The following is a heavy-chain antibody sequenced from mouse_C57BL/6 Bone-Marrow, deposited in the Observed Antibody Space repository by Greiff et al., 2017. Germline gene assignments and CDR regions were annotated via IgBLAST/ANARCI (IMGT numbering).Heavy chain of an antibody. J-gene: IGHJ3*01. CDR1: GFNIKDDY. V-gene: IGHV14-4*01. CDR2: IDPEDGDT. Sequence: VQLQQSGAELVRPGASVKLSCTASGFNIKDDYMHWVKQRPEQGLEWIGWIDPEDGDTEYASKFQGKATITADTSSNTAYLQLSSLTSEDTAVYYCITGDYYGSSAWFAYWGQGTLVTVSA. D-gene: IGHD1-1*01. CDR3: ITGDYYGSSAWFAY.